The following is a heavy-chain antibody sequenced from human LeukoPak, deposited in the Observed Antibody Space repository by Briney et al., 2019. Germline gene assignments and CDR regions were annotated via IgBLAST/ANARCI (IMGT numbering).Heavy chain of an antibody. CDR2: ISWNSGSI. CDR3: AKDMGGGCSSTSCYNAFDI. CDR1: GFTFDDYA. Sequence: GGSLRLSCAASGFTFDDYAMHWVRQAPGKGLEWVSGISWNSGSIGYADSVKGRFTISRDNAKNSLYLQMNSLRAEDMALYYCAKDMGGGCSSTSCYNAFDIWGQGTMVTVSS. J-gene: IGHJ3*02. D-gene: IGHD2-2*01. V-gene: IGHV3-9*03.